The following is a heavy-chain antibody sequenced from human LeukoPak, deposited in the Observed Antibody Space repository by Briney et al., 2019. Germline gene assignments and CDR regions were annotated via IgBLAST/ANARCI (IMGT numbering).Heavy chain of an antibody. CDR1: GYTFTNYA. D-gene: IGHD1-26*01. J-gene: IGHJ4*02. CDR3: ARGRWSYSLDY. V-gene: IGHV1-3*01. CDR2: INAGNGNT. Sequence: ASVKVSCKASGYTFTNYAVHWVRQAPGQRLECMGWINAGNGNTKYSQNFQGRVTITRDTSASTAYMELSSLRSEDTAVYCCARGRWSYSLDYWGQGPLVTVSS.